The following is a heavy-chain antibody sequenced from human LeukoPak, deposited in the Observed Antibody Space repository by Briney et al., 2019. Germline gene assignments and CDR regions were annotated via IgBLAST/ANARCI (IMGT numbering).Heavy chain of an antibody. Sequence: GGSLRLSCAASGFTFSSSAMSWVRQAPGKGLEWVSAISNNGGYTYYADSVQGWFTISRDNSKSTLCLQMNSLRAEDTAVYYCAKQLGYCSDGSCYFPYWGQGTLVTVSS. V-gene: IGHV3-23*01. CDR2: ISNNGGYT. D-gene: IGHD2-15*01. J-gene: IGHJ4*02. CDR3: AKQLGYCSDGSCYFPY. CDR1: GFTFSSSA.